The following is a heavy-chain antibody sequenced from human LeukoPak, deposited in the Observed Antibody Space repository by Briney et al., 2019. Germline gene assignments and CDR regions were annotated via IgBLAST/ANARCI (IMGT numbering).Heavy chain of an antibody. CDR3: VKDIQCSY. Sequence: EPGGSLRLSCAASGFNFGDAAMTWVRQVPGKGLQWVSLISSSGLNTYYADSVKGRFALSRDNSKNTLDLQMNSLRADDTAVYYCVKDIQCSYWGQGTPVIVSS. CDR2: ISSSGLNT. J-gene: IGHJ4*02. D-gene: IGHD2-21*01. V-gene: IGHV3-23*01. CDR1: GFNFGDAA.